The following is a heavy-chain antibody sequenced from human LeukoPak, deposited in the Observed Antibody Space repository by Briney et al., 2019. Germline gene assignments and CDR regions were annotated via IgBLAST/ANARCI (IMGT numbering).Heavy chain of an antibody. CDR2: IYYSGST. J-gene: IGHJ4*02. V-gene: IGHV4-61*08. Sequence: PSETLSLTCTVSGGSISSGDYYWSWIRQPPGKGLEWIGYIYYSGSTNYNPSLKSRVTISVDTSKNQFSLKLSSVTAADTAVYYCARQERVVSPFFDYWGQGTLVTVSS. CDR3: ARQERVVSPFFDY. D-gene: IGHD3-3*01. CDR1: GGSISSGDYY.